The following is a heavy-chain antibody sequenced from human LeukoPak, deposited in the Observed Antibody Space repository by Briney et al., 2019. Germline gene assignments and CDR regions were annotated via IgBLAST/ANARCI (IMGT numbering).Heavy chain of an antibody. CDR1: GFTFSKFW. Sequence: GGTLRLSCAASGFTFSKFWMSWVRQAPGKGLEWVANIKEDGSTKHYVDSVKGRFTISRDNAKNSLSLQMNYLRVEDTAVYYCATSDDSAATYWGQGTLVTVSS. CDR3: ATSDDSAATY. V-gene: IGHV3-7*01. J-gene: IGHJ4*02. CDR2: IKEDGSTK. D-gene: IGHD6-25*01.